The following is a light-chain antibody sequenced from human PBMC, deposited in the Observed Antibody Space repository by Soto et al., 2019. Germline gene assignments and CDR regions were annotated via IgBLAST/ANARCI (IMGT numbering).Light chain of an antibody. V-gene: IGLV1-40*01. CDR1: SSSIGAGYD. CDR3: QSYDSTVYRYL. Sequence: QSVLTQPPSVSGAPGQRVTISCAGSSSSIGAGYDVHWYQQLPGAAPKLLIYANSNRPSGVPDRFSGSKSGTSASLAITGLQAEDEADYYCQSYDSTVYRYLFGLGTKLTV. CDR2: ANS. J-gene: IGLJ1*01.